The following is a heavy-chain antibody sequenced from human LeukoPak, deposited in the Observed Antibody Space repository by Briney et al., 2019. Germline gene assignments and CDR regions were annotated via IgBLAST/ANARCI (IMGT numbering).Heavy chain of an antibody. V-gene: IGHV3-21*01. J-gene: IGHJ4*02. CDR2: IGPTGTDR. CDR1: GFTFSSCG. Sequence: GGSLRLSCAASGFTFSSCGFNWVRQAPGKGLEWVSSIGPTGTDRYYADSVRGRFTISRDNANNSMYLQMDSLRDEDTAVYYCATETIGRHYDYWGQGTLLTVSS. D-gene: IGHD1-14*01. CDR3: ATETIGRHYDY.